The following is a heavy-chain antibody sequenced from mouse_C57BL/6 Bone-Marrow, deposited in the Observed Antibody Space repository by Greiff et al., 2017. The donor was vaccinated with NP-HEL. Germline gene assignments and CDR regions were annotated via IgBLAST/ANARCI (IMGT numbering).Heavy chain of an antibody. J-gene: IGHJ1*03. V-gene: IGHV1-4*01. CDR3: AGWLLRGWYFDV. CDR2: INPSSGYT. CDR1: GYTFTSYT. D-gene: IGHD2-3*01. Sequence: VQLQQSGAELARPGASVKMSCKASGYTFTSYTMHWVKQRPGQGLEWIGYINPSSGYTKYNQKFKDKATLTADKSSSTAYMQLSSLTSEDSAVYYCAGWLLRGWYFDVWGTGTTVTVSS.